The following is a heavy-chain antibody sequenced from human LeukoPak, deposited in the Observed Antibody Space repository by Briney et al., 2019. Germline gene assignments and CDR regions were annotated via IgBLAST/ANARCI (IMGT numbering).Heavy chain of an antibody. CDR2: ISSSSSTI. Sequence: GRSLRLSCAASGFTFSSYSMNWVRQAPGKGLEWVSYISSSSSTIYYADSVKGRFTISRDNAKNSLYLQMNSLRAEDTAVYYCARASSYTDYWGQGTLVTVSS. D-gene: IGHD4-11*01. CDR1: GFTFSSYS. CDR3: ARASSYTDY. V-gene: IGHV3-48*04. J-gene: IGHJ4*02.